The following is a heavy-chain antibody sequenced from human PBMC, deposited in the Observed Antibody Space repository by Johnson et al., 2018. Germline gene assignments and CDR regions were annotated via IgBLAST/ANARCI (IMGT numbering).Heavy chain of an antibody. V-gene: IGHV3-30*18. J-gene: IGHJ3*02. CDR2: ISYDGSNK. D-gene: IGHD3-22*01. CDR1: GFTFSTYG. Sequence: VQLVESGGGVVQPGRSLRLSCAASGFTFSTYGMHWVRQAPGKGLEWVAVISYDGSNKYYADFVKGRFTISRDNSKNTLYLQMNSLRAEDTAVYYCANECDSSGYFTFDIWGQGTMVTVSS. CDR3: ANECDSSGYFTFDI.